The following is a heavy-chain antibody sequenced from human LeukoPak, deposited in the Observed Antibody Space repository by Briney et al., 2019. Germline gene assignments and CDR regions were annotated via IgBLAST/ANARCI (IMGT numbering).Heavy chain of an antibody. CDR3: ARGTSRRDRGSGDPDY. CDR1: GGTFSSYA. D-gene: IGHD3-10*01. CDR2: IIPIFGTA. Sequence: ASVKVSCKASGGTFSSYAISWVRQAPGQGLEWMGGIIPIFGTANYAQKFQGRVTITADESTSTAYMELSRLRSDDTAVYYCARGTSRRDRGSGDPDYWGQGTLVTVSS. J-gene: IGHJ4*02. V-gene: IGHV1-69*13.